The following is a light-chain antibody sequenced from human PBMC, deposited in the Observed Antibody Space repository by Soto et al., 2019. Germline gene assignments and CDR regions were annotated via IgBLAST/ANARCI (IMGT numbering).Light chain of an antibody. CDR3: QQRNVWPPIT. V-gene: IGKV3-11*01. J-gene: IGKJ5*01. CDR2: DST. Sequence: VLTQSPATLSLSPGERATLSCRASQSIHTSLAWYQQKSGKPPRLVIYDSTLRANGVPDRFSGSRSGTEFTLTINSLEPEDFAVYYCQQRNVWPPITFGQGHDWRL. CDR1: QSIHTS.